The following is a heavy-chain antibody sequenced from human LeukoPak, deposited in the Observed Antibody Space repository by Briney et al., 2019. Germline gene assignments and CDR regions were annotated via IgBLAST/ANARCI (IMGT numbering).Heavy chain of an antibody. CDR2: ISAYNGNT. CDR3: ARVANVVVVPAAMIMDV. Sequence: ASVKVSCKASGYTFTSYGISWVRQAPGQGLEWMGWISAYNGNTNYAQKLQGRVTMTTDTSTSTAYMELRSLRSDDTAVYYCARVANVVVVPAAMIMDVWGKGTTVTVSS. J-gene: IGHJ6*04. D-gene: IGHD2-2*01. CDR1: GYTFTSYG. V-gene: IGHV1-18*01.